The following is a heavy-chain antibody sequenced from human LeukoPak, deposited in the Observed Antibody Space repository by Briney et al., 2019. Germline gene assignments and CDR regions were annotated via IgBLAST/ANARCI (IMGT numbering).Heavy chain of an antibody. CDR3: ARSSKMYDSSGYGLDH. CDR1: GFTFSIYT. CDR2: ISSGSSYI. J-gene: IGHJ5*02. Sequence: GGSLRLSCATSGFTFSIYTMNWVRQAPGKGLEWLSSISSGSSYISYAGSLKGRFTISRDTAKNSLFPQMNSLRVEDTAVYYCARSSKMYDSSGYGLDHWGQGTLVIVSS. D-gene: IGHD3-22*01. V-gene: IGHV3-21*06.